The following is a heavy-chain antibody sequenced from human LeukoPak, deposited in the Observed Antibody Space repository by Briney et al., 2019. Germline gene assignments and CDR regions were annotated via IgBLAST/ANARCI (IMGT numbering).Heavy chain of an antibody. Sequence: TSETLSLTCTVSGGSISSGSYYWSWIRQPAGKGLEWIGRIYTSGSTNYNPSLKSRVTISVDTSKNQFSLKLSSVTAADTAVYYCAGSYYDLPSFDYWGQGTLVTVSS. D-gene: IGHD3-3*01. CDR1: GGSISSGSYY. CDR2: IYTSGST. J-gene: IGHJ4*02. V-gene: IGHV4-61*02. CDR3: AGSYYDLPSFDY.